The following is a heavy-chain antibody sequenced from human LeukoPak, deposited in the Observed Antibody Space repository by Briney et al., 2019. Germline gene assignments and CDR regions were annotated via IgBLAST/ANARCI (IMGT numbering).Heavy chain of an antibody. V-gene: IGHV3-7*01. J-gene: IGHJ4*02. CDR2: IKQDGSEK. D-gene: IGHD3-22*01. CDR3: ASDRADYYDSSGYYQDY. CDR1: GFTFSTYW. Sequence: GGSLRLSCAASGFTFSTYWMSWVRQAPGKGLEWVATIKQDGSEKYYVDSVKGRCTISRDNAKKSGYLQMNSLRAEATAVYYCASDRADYYDSSGYYQDYWGQGTLVTVSS.